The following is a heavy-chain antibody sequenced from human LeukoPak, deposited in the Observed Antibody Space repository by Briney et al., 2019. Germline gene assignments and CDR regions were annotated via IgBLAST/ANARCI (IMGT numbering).Heavy chain of an antibody. CDR1: GFTFSSYG. D-gene: IGHD3-10*01. Sequence: GGSLRLSCAASGFTFSSYGVHWVRQAPGKGLEWVALIWYDGSKRYYADSVKGRFTISRDNSKNTLYLQMNSLRAEDTAIYYCAKDYGSGPFFDYWGQGTLVTVSS. J-gene: IGHJ4*02. V-gene: IGHV3-33*06. CDR2: IWYDGSKR. CDR3: AKDYGSGPFFDY.